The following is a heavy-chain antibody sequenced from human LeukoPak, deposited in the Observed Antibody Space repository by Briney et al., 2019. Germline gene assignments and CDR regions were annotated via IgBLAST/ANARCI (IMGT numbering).Heavy chain of an antibody. CDR1: GFTFGDYA. D-gene: IGHD3-3*01. CDR2: IRSKAYGGTT. J-gene: IGHJ4*02. V-gene: IGHV3-49*04. Sequence: GGSLRLSCSGSGFTFGDYAMSWVRQAPGKGLEWVGFIRSKAYGGTTEYATSVKGRFTISRDDSKSIAYLQMNSLKTEDTAVYYCTSDPITIFGVVIIENDYWGQGTLVTVSS. CDR3: TSDPITIFGVVIIENDY.